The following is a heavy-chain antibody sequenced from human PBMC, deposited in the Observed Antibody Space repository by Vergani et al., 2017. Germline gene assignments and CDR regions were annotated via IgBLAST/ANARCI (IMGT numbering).Heavy chain of an antibody. Sequence: QVQLVEFGGGVVQPGGSLRLSCAASGFTFSSYGMHWVRQAPGKGLEWVAFIRYDGSNKYYADSVKGRFTIYRDNSKNTLYLQMNSLRAEDTAVYYCAKDLDDILTGPFDYWGQGTLVTVSS. CDR1: GFTFSSYG. CDR2: IRYDGSNK. V-gene: IGHV3-30*02. CDR3: AKDLDDILTGPFDY. D-gene: IGHD3-9*01. J-gene: IGHJ4*02.